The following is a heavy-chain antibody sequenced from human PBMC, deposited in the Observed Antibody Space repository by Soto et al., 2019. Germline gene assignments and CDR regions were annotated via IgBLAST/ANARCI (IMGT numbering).Heavy chain of an antibody. J-gene: IGHJ4*02. Sequence: QVQLVQSGAEVKKPGASLRVSCKASGYTFSNFGINWVRQAPGQGLEWMGWLNTYNGNTNFAVKFQGRVTMTTDTSTRTAYMDLRSLTSDDTAVYYCARGPDPTYSDFWGQGTLVTVSS. CDR3: ARGPDPTYSDF. CDR1: GYTFSNFG. CDR2: LNTYNGNT. V-gene: IGHV1-18*01.